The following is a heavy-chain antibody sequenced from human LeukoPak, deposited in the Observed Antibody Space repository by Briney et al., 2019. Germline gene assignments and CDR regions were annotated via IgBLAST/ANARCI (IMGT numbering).Heavy chain of an antibody. CDR1: GFTFSSYT. V-gene: IGHV3-30-3*01. CDR3: AREELGSSLGFDP. CDR2: ITFDGSNK. J-gene: IGHJ5*02. D-gene: IGHD3-16*01. Sequence: GRSLRLSCAASGFTFSSYTIHWVRQPPGKGLEWVAVITFDGSNKYYADSVKGRFTISRDNSKNTLYLQMNSLRAEDTAVYYCAREELGSSLGFDPWGQGTLVTVSS.